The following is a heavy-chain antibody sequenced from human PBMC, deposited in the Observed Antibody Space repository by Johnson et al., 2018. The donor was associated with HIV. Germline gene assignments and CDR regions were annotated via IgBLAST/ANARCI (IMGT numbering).Heavy chain of an antibody. CDR3: AKDLELSPGTARAVGGSFDI. V-gene: IGHV3-30*04. J-gene: IGHJ3*02. CDR1: GFTFSSYA. Sequence: QVQLVESGGGVVQPGRSLRLSCAASGFTFSSYAMHWVRQAPGKGLEWVAVISYDGSNKYYADSVKGRFTISRDNSKNTLYLQMNSLRAEDTAVYYCAKDLELSPGTARAVGGSFDIWGQGTMVTVSS. D-gene: IGHD6-19*01. CDR2: ISYDGSNK.